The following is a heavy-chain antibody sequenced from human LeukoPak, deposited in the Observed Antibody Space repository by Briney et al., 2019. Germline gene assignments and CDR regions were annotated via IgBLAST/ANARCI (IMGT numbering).Heavy chain of an antibody. J-gene: IGHJ6*03. CDR3: ARDGGYSNPYYYYYYYMDF. D-gene: IGHD4-11*01. V-gene: IGHV4-39*07. CDR1: GGSISSSSYY. Sequence: SETLSLTCTVSGGSISSSSYYWGWIRQPPGKGLERIGSIYYSGSTYYNPSLKSRATISVDTSENHFSLKLSSVTAADTAVYYCARDGGYSNPYYYYYYYMDFWGKGTTVTVSS. CDR2: IYYSGST.